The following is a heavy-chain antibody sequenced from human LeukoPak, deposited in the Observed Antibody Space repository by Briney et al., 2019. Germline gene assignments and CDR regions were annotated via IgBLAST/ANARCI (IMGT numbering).Heavy chain of an antibody. J-gene: IGHJ3*02. V-gene: IGHV4-34*01. CDR3: ARVLLSYDFWSGYYTHDAFDI. D-gene: IGHD3-3*01. CDR1: GGSFSGYY. Sequence: SETLSLTCAVYGGSFSGYYWSWIRQPPGKGLEWIGEINHSGSTNYNPSLKSRVTISVDTSKNQFSLKLSSVTAADTAVYYCARVLLSYDFWSGYYTHDAFDIWGQGTMVTVSS. CDR2: INHSGST.